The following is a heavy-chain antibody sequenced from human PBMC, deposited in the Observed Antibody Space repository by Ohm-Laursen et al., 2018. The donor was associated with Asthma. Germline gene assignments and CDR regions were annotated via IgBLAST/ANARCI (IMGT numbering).Heavy chain of an antibody. CDR3: ARVFDTSGFGTFDI. V-gene: IGHV3-33*01. Sequence: SPRLSCAAAGFIFKNYGMHWVRQAPGKGLEWVAVIWYDGSNKYSADSVKGRFTISRDNSKNTLYLQMNSLRAEDTAVYYCARVFDTSGFGTFDIWGQGTMVTVSS. J-gene: IGHJ3*02. D-gene: IGHD3-22*01. CDR1: GFIFKNYG. CDR2: IWYDGSNK.